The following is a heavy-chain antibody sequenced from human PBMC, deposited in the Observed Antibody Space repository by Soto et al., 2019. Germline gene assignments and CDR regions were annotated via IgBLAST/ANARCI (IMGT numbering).Heavy chain of an antibody. D-gene: IGHD2-8*02. CDR1: GYSFTSYG. J-gene: IGHJ6*02. Sequence: QVHLVQSGTEVEKPGASVKVSCKASGYSFTSYGIAWVRQVPGQGPEWMGWISPYNERTNYAQNVKGRVVMTTDISTNTVYLELRSLRSDDTAIYYCGRCRTDSYAMDVWGQGTTVTVSS. V-gene: IGHV1-18*01. CDR3: GRCRTDSYAMDV. CDR2: ISPYNERT.